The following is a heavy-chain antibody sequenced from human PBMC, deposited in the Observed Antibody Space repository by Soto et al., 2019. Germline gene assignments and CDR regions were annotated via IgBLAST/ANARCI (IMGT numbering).Heavy chain of an antibody. CDR1: GFTFSSYA. CDR3: AKDSGPDSYGSHRPYDY. Sequence: GGSLRLSCAASGFTFSSYAMSWVRQAPGKGLEWVSAISGSGGSTYYADSVKGRFTISRDNSKNTLYLQMNSLRAEDTAVYYCAKDSGPDSYGSHRPYDYWGQGTLVTVSS. CDR2: ISGSGGST. J-gene: IGHJ4*02. D-gene: IGHD5-18*01. V-gene: IGHV3-23*01.